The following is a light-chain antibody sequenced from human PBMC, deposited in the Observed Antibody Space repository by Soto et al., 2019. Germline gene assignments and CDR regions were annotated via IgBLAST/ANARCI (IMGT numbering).Light chain of an antibody. CDR3: QQYGSSPPWT. V-gene: IGKV3-20*01. J-gene: IGKJ1*01. Sequence: EIVLTQSPGTLSLSPGQRVTLSCRASQTVSSSFLAWYQQKPGQAPRLLIYGASSRATGIPDRFSGSGSGTYLTLTISRLEPEDFAVYYCQQYGSSPPWTFGQGTKVDIK. CDR2: GAS. CDR1: QTVSSSF.